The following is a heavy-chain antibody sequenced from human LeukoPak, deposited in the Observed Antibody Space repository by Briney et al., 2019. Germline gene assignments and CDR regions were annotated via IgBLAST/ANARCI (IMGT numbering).Heavy chain of an antibody. J-gene: IGHJ6*02. CDR2: INAYNGNT. V-gene: IGHV1-18*01. Sequence: SVKVSCKASRYTFTSYGISWVRQAPGQGLEWMGWINAYNGNTNYAQKLQVRVTMTTDTSTSTANMEMRSLRSDDTAVYYCARDRPRWSGYHYYYYGMDVWGQGTTVTVSS. D-gene: IGHD3-3*01. CDR1: RYTFTSYG. CDR3: ARDRPRWSGYHYYYYGMDV.